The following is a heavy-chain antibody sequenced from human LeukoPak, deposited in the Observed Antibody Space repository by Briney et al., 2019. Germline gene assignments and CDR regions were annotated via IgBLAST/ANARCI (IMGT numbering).Heavy chain of an antibody. CDR1: GFTFSSYG. J-gene: IGHJ6*02. CDR3: ARAMPPIVVVITYYYYSIDV. CDR2: IWYDGSNK. D-gene: IGHD3-22*01. Sequence: PGGSLRLSRAASGFTFSSYGMHWVRQAPGKGLEWVAVIWYDGSNKYYADSVKGRFTISRDNSKNTLYLQMNSLRAEDTAVYYCARAMPPIVVVITYYYYSIDVWGQGTTVTVSS. V-gene: IGHV3-33*01.